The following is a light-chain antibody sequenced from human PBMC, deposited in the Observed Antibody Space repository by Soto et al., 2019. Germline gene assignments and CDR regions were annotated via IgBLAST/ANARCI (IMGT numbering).Light chain of an antibody. CDR2: LNSDGSH. J-gene: IGLJ2*01. V-gene: IGLV4-69*01. CDR1: SGHSTYA. Sequence: QSVLTQSPSASASLGASVKLTCTLSSGHSTYAIAWYQQQPEKGPRYLMKLNSDGSHSKGDGIPDRFSGSSSGAERYLTISSRQSEDEADYYCQSAGVFGGGTKVTVL. CDR3: QSAGV.